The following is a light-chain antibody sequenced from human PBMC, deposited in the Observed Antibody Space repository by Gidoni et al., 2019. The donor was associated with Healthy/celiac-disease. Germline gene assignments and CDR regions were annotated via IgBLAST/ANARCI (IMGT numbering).Light chain of an antibody. CDR2: GNS. J-gene: IGLJ2*01. CDR3: QSYDSSLSGPVV. Sequence: QSVLTPPPSVSGAPGQRVTISCTGSSSNIGAGYDLHWYQQLPGTAPKLLIYGNSNRPSGVPDRFSGSKSGTSASLAITGLQAEDEADYYCQSYDSSLSGPVVFGGGTKLTVL. CDR1: SSNIGAGYD. V-gene: IGLV1-40*01.